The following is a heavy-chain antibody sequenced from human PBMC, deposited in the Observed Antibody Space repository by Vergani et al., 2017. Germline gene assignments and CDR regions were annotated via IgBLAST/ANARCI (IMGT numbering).Heavy chain of an antibody. J-gene: IGHJ5*02. V-gene: IGHV1-69*01. CDR1: GGTFSSYA. Sequence: QVQLVQSGAEVKKPGSSVKVSCKASGGTFSSYAISWVRQAPGQGLEWMGGIIPIFGTANYAQKFQGRVTITADESTSTAYMELSSLRSEDTAVYYCAREGVAYCSSTSGYTHWFDPWGQGTLVIVSS. CDR2: IIPIFGTA. CDR3: AREGVAYCSSTSGYTHWFDP. D-gene: IGHD2-2*02.